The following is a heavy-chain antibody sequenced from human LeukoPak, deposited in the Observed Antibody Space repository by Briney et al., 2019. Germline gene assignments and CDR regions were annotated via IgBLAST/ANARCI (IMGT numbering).Heavy chain of an antibody. D-gene: IGHD4-11*01. CDR2: INPSAGST. CDR1: GYTFINYY. CDR3: ARQRDSNWFDP. V-gene: IGHV1-46*01. Sequence: RASVKVSFKASGYTFINYYIHWVRQAPGQGLEWMGIINPSAGSTTYAQNFQGRVTMTRDTSTNTVYMELSSLRSEDTAVYYCARQRDSNWFDPWGQGTLVTVSS. J-gene: IGHJ5*02.